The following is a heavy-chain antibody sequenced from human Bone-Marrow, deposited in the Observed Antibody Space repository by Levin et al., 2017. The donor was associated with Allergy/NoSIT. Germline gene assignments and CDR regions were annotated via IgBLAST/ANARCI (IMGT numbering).Heavy chain of an antibody. CDR3: ARDGGHGGENDY. CDR1: GFMFSSYT. J-gene: IGHJ4*02. D-gene: IGHD2-15*01. V-gene: IGHV3-48*02. Sequence: QSGGSLRLSCSASGFMFSSYTMNWVRQAPGKGLEWVSYIHFRSSAIYYADSVKGRFTVSRDNAKNSLYLQMNSLRDEDTAVYYCARDGGHGGENDYWGQGTLVTVSS. CDR2: IHFRSSAI.